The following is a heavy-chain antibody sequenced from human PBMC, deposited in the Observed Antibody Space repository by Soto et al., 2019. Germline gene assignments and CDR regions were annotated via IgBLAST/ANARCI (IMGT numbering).Heavy chain of an antibody. Sequence: WSLRLSCVVSGFTFSDFGMHWVRQSPGEGLAWVASISKDGLDRYYSESVKGRFTISRDDSKSTVFLQMNSLKVEDTAAYFCASPREGQWLVFDHWGQRTLFTVSS. CDR1: GFTFSDFG. D-gene: IGHD6-19*01. CDR2: ISKDGLDR. CDR3: ASPREGQWLVFDH. J-gene: IGHJ4*02. V-gene: IGHV3-30*19.